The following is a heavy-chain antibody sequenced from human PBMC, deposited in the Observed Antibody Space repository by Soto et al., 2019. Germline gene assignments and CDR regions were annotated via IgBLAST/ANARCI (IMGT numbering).Heavy chain of an antibody. CDR1: GGSISSGGYS. J-gene: IGHJ4*02. CDR2: IYHSGST. V-gene: IGHV4-30-2*01. CDR3: ARGRIAARPFFDY. D-gene: IGHD6-6*01. Sequence: SETLSLTCAVSGGSISSGGYSWSWIRQPLGKGLEWIGYIYHSGSTYYNPSLKSRVTISVDTSKNQFSLKLSSVTAADTAVYYCARGRIAARPFFDYWGQGTLATVSS.